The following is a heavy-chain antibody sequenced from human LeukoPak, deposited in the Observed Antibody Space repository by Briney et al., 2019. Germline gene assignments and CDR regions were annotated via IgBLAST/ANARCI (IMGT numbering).Heavy chain of an antibody. Sequence: SSETLSLTCTVSGGSISSSSYYWGWIRQPPGKGLEWIGSIYYSGSTYYNPSLKSRVTISVDTSKNQFSLKLSSVTAADTAVYYCASIGPSIAARPDYWGQGTLVTVSS. CDR2: IYYSGST. D-gene: IGHD6-6*01. CDR3: ASIGPSIAARPDY. CDR1: GGSISSSSYY. V-gene: IGHV4-39*07. J-gene: IGHJ4*02.